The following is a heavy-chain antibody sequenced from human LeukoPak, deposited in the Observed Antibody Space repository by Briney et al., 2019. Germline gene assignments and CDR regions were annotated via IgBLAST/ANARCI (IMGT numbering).Heavy chain of an antibody. V-gene: IGHV3-33*01. D-gene: IGHD2-15*01. CDR1: GFTFSSYG. J-gene: IGHJ4*02. CDR3: ARAGFCTGSSCYGNFDY. CDR2: IWYDGSNK. Sequence: GGSLRLSCAASGFTFSSYGMHWVRQAPGKGLEWVAVIWYDGSNKYYADSVKGRFTISRDNVKNSLYLEMNSLRAEDTAVYYCARAGFCTGSSCYGNFDYWGQGTLVTVSS.